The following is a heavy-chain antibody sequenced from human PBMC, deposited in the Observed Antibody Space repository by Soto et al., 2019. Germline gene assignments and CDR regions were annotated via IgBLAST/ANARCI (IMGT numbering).Heavy chain of an antibody. CDR2: ISYDGSNK. J-gene: IGHJ5*02. CDR3: ARGLGVVAATVNGFDP. D-gene: IGHD2-15*01. V-gene: IGHV3-30-3*01. Sequence: QVQLVESGGGVVQPGRSLRLSCAASGFTFSSYAMHWVRQAPGKGLEWVAVISYDGSNKYYADSVKGRFTISRDNSKNPLYLQMNSLRGEDTAVYYCARGLGVVAATVNGFDPWGQGTLVTVSS. CDR1: GFTFSSYA.